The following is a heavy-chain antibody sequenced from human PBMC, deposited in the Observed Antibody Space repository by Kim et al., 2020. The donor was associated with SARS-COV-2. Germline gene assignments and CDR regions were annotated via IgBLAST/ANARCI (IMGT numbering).Heavy chain of an antibody. V-gene: IGHV3-9*01. CDR3: AKDQNSGDYGDYHGMDV. CDR1: GFTFDDYA. D-gene: IGHD4-17*01. CDR2: ISWNSGNI. Sequence: GGSLRLSCAASGFTFDDYAMHWVRQAPGKGLEWVAGISWNSGNIAYADSVKGRFTISRDNAKNSLYLQMDSLRAEDTALYYCAKDQNSGDYGDYHGMDVWGQGTTVTVSS. J-gene: IGHJ6*02.